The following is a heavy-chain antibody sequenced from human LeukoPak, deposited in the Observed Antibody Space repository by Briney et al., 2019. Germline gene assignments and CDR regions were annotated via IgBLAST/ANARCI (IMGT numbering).Heavy chain of an antibody. J-gene: IGHJ3*02. D-gene: IGHD3-22*01. Sequence: SETLSLTCAVYGGSFSGYYWSWICQPPGKGLEWIGEINHSGSTNYNPSLKSRVTISVDTSKNQFSLKLSSVTAADTAVYYCARRTYYYDSSGYYRDAFDIWGQGTMVTVSS. V-gene: IGHV4-34*01. CDR2: INHSGST. CDR1: GGSFSGYY. CDR3: ARRTYYYDSSGYYRDAFDI.